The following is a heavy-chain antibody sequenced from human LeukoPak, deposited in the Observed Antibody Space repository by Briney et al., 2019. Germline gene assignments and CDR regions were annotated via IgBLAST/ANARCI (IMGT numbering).Heavy chain of an antibody. V-gene: IGHV1-69*13. CDR1: GGTYTRYT. D-gene: IGHD3-3*01. CDR2: IIPVSGIT. Sequence: SVKVSCKASGGTYTRYTITWVRQAPGQGLEWMGGIIPVSGITNYAQKFQGRVRITADESTSTAYMELSSLRSEDTAVYYCARRLDWDYFDYWGQGTLVTVSS. CDR3: ARRLDWDYFDY. J-gene: IGHJ4*02.